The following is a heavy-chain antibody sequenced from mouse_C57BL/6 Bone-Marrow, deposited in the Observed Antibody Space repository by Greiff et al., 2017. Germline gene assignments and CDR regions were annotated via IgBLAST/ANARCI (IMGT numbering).Heavy chain of an antibody. CDR2: INPSNGGT. CDR3: ARSGTGWYFDV. Sequence: QVQLKQSGTELVKPGASVKLSCKASGYTFTSYWMHWVKQRPGQGLEWIGNINPSNGGTNYNEKFKSKATLTVDKSSSTAYMQLSSLTSEDSAVYYCARSGTGWYFDVWGTGTTVTVSS. J-gene: IGHJ1*03. V-gene: IGHV1-53*01. D-gene: IGHD4-1*01. CDR1: GYTFTSYW.